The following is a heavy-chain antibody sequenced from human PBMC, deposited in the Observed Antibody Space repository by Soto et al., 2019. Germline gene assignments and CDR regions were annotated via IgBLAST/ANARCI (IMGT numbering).Heavy chain of an antibody. J-gene: IGHJ5*02. Sequence: QVQLVQSGAEVKKPGASVKVSCKASGYTFTSYDINWVRQATGQGLEWMGWMNPNSGNTGYAQKFQGRVTMTRNTSISTAYMELSSLRSEDTAVFYCGRRVGYYYDSSVGWFAPWGQGPLVTVSS. CDR1: GYTFTSYD. D-gene: IGHD3-22*01. V-gene: IGHV1-8*01. CDR3: GRRVGYYYDSSVGWFAP. CDR2: MNPNSGNT.